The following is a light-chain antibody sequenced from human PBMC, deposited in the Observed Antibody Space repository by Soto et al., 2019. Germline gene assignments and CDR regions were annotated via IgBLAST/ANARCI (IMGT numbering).Light chain of an antibody. V-gene: IGKV1-5*03. CDR3: QQYNNWRVT. J-gene: IGKJ1*01. CDR2: KAS. Sequence: DIQMTQSPSTLSASVGDRVSITCRASQSISSWLAWYQQKPGKAPKLLIYKASSLESGVPSRFSGSGSGTEFTLTISSLQSEDFAVYYCQQYNNWRVTFGQGTKVDIK. CDR1: QSISSW.